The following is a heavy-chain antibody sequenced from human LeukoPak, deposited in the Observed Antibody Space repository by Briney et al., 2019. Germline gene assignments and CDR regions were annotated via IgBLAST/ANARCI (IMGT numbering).Heavy chain of an antibody. CDR2: IYYSGST. CDR3: ARDLSGYCSSTSCYYGMDV. CDR1: GGSISSYY. V-gene: IGHV4-59*01. Sequence: SETLSLTCTVSGGSISSYYWSWIRQPPGKGLEWIGYIYYSGSTNYNPSLKSRVTIPVDTSKNQFSLKLSSVTAADTAVYYCARDLSGYCSSTSCYYGMDVWGKGTTVTVSS. D-gene: IGHD2-2*03. J-gene: IGHJ6*04.